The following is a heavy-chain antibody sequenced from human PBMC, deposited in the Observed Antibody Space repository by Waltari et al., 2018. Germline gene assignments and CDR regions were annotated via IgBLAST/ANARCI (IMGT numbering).Heavy chain of an antibody. Sequence: EVQLVESGGGLVKPGGSLRLSCAGSGLTFSSSSLNWVRQAPGKGLEWVSCISTSTKYIRYADAVKGRFTISRDNAKNSLYLQMNNLRAEDTAVYYCAPTAVTYDYWGQGILVTVSS. V-gene: IGHV3-21*01. CDR2: ISTSTKYI. D-gene: IGHD4-17*01. CDR1: GLTFSSSS. CDR3: APTAVTYDY. J-gene: IGHJ4*02.